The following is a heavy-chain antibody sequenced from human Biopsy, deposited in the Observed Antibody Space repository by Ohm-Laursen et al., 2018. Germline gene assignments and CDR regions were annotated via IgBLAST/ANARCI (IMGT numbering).Heavy chain of an antibody. J-gene: IGHJ4*02. CDR1: GDAFLGYY. CDR3: ARASMIRGIMDVDY. CDR2: INPNGGDT. D-gene: IGHD3-10*01. Sequence: GASVKVSCKASGDAFLGYYLHWVRQAPGQGFEWMGWINPNGGDTYSTQEFHGRVTMTTDTSVTTAYMDVSSLTFDDTAVYYCARASMIRGIMDVDYWGQGTLVIVSS. V-gene: IGHV1-2*02.